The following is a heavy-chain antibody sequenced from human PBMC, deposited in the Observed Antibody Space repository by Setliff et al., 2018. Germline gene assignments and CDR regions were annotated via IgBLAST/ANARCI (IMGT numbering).Heavy chain of an antibody. CDR1: GGSFSGYY. D-gene: IGHD6-19*01. Sequence: NPSETLSLTCAVYGGSFSGYYWSWIRQPPGKGLEWVGEINHSRSTNYNPSLKSRVTISVDTSKNQFSLKLSSVTAADTAVYYCASQEPLYSSGWYYFDYWGQGTLVTVSS. J-gene: IGHJ4*02. V-gene: IGHV4-34*01. CDR3: ASQEPLYSSGWYYFDY. CDR2: INHSRST.